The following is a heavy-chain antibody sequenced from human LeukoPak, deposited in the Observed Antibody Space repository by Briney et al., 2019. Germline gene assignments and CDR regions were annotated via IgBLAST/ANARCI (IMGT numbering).Heavy chain of an antibody. V-gene: IGHV4-39*07. J-gene: IGHJ4*02. D-gene: IGHD3-22*01. CDR2: VYYSGST. CDR3: ASGEGYDSSGYSNPFDY. CDR1: GGSISSSSYS. Sequence: SETLSLTCTVSGGSISSSSYSWGWIRQPPGKGLEWIGSVYYSGSTYYNPSLKSRVTISVDTSKNQFSLKLSSVTAADTAVYYCASGEGYDSSGYSNPFDYWGQGTLVTVSS.